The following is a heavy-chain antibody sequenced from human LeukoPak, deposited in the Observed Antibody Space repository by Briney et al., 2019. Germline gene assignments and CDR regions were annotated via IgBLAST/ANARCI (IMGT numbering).Heavy chain of an antibody. Sequence: GGSLRLSCAASGFTFGNYAMNWVRQAPGKGLEWVSAISGGGGSTYYADSVKGRSTISRDNSKNTLYLQMNSLRAEDTAVYYCAKDLRYDSSGYYSYWGQGTLVTVSS. CDR2: ISGGGGST. V-gene: IGHV3-23*01. CDR1: GFTFGNYA. CDR3: AKDLRYDSSGYYSY. D-gene: IGHD3-22*01. J-gene: IGHJ4*02.